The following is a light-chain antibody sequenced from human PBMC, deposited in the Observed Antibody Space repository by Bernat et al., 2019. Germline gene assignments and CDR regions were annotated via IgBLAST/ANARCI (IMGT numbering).Light chain of an antibody. V-gene: IGKV3-20*01. CDR3: QQYGNSPMYT. Sequence: EIVLTQSPGTLSLSPGDRATLSCRASQSVSSRFFARYQQKPGQAPRPLIHDTSTRANGIPDRFSGSGSGTDFTLTISRLEPEDFAVYFCQQYGNSPMYTFGQRTNLEIK. CDR1: QSVSSRF. J-gene: IGKJ2*01. CDR2: DTS.